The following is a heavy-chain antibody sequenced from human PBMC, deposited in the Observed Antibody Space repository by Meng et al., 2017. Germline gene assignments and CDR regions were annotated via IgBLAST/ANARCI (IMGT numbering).Heavy chain of an antibody. CDR3: ARAIYCSGGSCYGVFDY. J-gene: IGHJ4*02. CDR2: IIPIFGTA. D-gene: IGHD2-15*01. V-gene: IGHV1-69*13. Sequence: SVKVSCKASGGTFSSYAISWVRQAPGQGLEWMGGIIPIFGTANYAQKFQGRVTITADESTSTAYMELSSLRSEDTAVYYCARAIYCSGGSCYGVFDYWGQGTVVTVSS. CDR1: GGTFSSYA.